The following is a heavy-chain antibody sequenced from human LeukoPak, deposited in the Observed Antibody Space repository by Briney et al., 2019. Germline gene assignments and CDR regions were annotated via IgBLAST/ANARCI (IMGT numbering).Heavy chain of an antibody. V-gene: IGHV4-34*01. CDR3: ARRGSGSYYLSFDY. D-gene: IGHD3-10*01. CDR1: GGSFSGYY. J-gene: IGHJ4*02. CDR2: INHSGST. Sequence: SETLSLTCAVYGGSFSGYYWSWIRQPPGKGLEWIGEINHSGSTNYNPSLKSRVTMSVDTSKNQFSLKLSSVTAADTAVYYCARRGSGSYYLSFDYWGQGTLVTVSS.